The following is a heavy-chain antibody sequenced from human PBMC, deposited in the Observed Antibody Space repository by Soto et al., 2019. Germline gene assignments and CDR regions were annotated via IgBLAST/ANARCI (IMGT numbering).Heavy chain of an antibody. Sequence: PGGSLRLSCAASGFTFSSYSMNWVRQAPGKGLEWVSYISSSSSTIYYADSVKGRFTISRDNAKNSLYLQMNSLRAEDTAVYYCAKPFYYGSGSPQFDCWGQGTMVTVSS. V-gene: IGHV3-48*01. CDR1: GFTFSSYS. CDR2: ISSSSSTI. D-gene: IGHD3-10*01. CDR3: AKPFYYGSGSPQFDC. J-gene: IGHJ4*03.